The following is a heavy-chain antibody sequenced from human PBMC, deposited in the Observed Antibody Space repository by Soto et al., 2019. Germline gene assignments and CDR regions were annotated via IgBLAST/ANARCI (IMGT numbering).Heavy chain of an antibody. Sequence: GGSLRLSCAASGFSFGSYALSWVRQAPGKGLEWVSTISGSDGKTFYAGSVKGRLSISRDTSQSTLYLQMNSLRADDTAMYYCARWSYLDYWGQGTRVTVSS. CDR2: ISGSDGKT. D-gene: IGHD3-3*01. CDR3: ARWSYLDY. J-gene: IGHJ4*02. CDR1: GFSFGSYA. V-gene: IGHV3-23*01.